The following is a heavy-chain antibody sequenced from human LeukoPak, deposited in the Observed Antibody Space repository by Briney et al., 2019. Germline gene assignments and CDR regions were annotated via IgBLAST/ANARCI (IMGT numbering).Heavy chain of an antibody. CDR3: AKGVESPVGFDI. V-gene: IGHV4-31*03. J-gene: IGHJ3*02. Sequence: SETLSLTCTVSGGSISSGGYYWSWIRQHPGKGLEWIGYIYYSGSTYYNPSLKSRVTISVDTSKNQFSLKLSSVTAADTAVYYCAKGVESPVGFDIWGQGTMVTVSS. CDR2: IYYSGST. D-gene: IGHD3-10*01. CDR1: GGSISSGGYY.